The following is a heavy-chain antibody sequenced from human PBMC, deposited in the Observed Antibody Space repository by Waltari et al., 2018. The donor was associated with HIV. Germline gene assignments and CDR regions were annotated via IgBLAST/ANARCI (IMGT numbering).Heavy chain of an antibody. V-gene: IGHV3-7*01. D-gene: IGHD6-19*01. J-gene: IGHJ4*02. CDR1: GLTFSGYW. CDR3: ARDYASSVAGTGY. CDR2: INQDGGDK. Sequence: EVQLVESGGGLVQPGGSLRLACGAYGLTFSGYWMSWVRQAPGKGLEWVANINQDGGDKYYVESVKGRFTISRDNAKNSLYLQMNSLRAEDTALYYCARDYASSVAGTGYWGQGTLVTVSS.